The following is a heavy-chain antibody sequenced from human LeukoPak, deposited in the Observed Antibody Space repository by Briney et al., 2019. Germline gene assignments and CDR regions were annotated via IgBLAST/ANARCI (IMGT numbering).Heavy chain of an antibody. J-gene: IGHJ5*02. CDR1: GFTFSNYW. CDR2: IKQDGSEK. Sequence: AGGSLRLSCAASGFTFSNYWMIWVRQAPGKGLEWVGNIKQDGSEKRYADSVRGRFSISRDNAQTTLYLQMNSLRAEDTAAYYCARASDPWLQLTWGQGTLVTVSS. D-gene: IGHD5-24*01. CDR3: ARASDPWLQLT. V-gene: IGHV3-7*05.